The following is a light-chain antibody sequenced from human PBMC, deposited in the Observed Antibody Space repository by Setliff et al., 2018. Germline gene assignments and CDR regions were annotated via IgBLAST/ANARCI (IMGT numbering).Light chain of an antibody. V-gene: IGLV2-14*01. CDR3: SSYTSSSTYV. J-gene: IGLJ1*01. CDR1: SSDVGGYNY. CDR2: DVS. Sequence: QSALTQPASVSGSPGQSITISRTGTSSDVGGYNYVSWYQQHPDKAPKLMISDVSKRPSGVSNRFSGSKSGNTASLTISGLQAEDEADYYCSSYTSSSTYVFGTGTKVTVL.